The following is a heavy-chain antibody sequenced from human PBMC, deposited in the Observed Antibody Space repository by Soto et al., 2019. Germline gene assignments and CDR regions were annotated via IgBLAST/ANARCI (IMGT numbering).Heavy chain of an antibody. CDR3: AIDWDIVVEVAAGAFDI. CDR2: IKQDGSEK. CDR1: GFTFSSYW. J-gene: IGHJ3*02. D-gene: IGHD2-15*01. Sequence: EVQLVESGGGLVQPGGSLRLSCAASGFTFSSYWMSWVRQAPGKGLEWVANIKQDGSEKYYVDSVKGRFTISRDNAKNSLYLQMNSLRGEDTAVYYCAIDWDIVVEVAAGAFDIWGQGTMVTVSS. V-gene: IGHV3-7*01.